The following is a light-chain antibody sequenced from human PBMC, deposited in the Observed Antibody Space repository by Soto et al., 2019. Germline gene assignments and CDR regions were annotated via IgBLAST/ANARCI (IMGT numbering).Light chain of an antibody. Sequence: QSALTQPTSVSGSPGQSITISCTWTSSDVGSYNYVSWYQQHPGKSPKLMIYEVTNRPSGVSNRFSGSKSGNTASLTISGLQTEDEAHYYCSSYTTNTTLVFGGGTKVTVL. CDR1: SSDVGSYNY. J-gene: IGLJ2*01. V-gene: IGLV2-14*01. CDR3: SSYTTNTTLV. CDR2: EVT.